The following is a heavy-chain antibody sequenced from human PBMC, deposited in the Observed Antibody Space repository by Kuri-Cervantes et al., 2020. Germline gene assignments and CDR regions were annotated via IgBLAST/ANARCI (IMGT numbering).Heavy chain of an antibody. D-gene: IGHD6-13*01. CDR3: ARVAAAGISSDAFDI. CDR1: GFTFRNYG. Sequence: GGSLRLSCAASGFTFRNYGMDWVRQAPGKGLEWVAVIWYDGSNKYYADSVKGRFTISRDNSKNTLYLQMNSLRAEDTAVYYCARVAAAGISSDAFDIWGQGTMVTVSS. V-gene: IGHV3-33*01. CDR2: IWYDGSNK. J-gene: IGHJ3*02.